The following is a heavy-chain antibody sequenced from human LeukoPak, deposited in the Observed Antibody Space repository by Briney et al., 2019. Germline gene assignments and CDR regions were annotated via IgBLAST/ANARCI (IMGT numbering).Heavy chain of an antibody. CDR1: GFTFSDYY. CDR3: TYGSGSYYNPVRFDY. Sequence: PGGSLRLSCAASGFTFSDYYMSWIRQAPGKGLEWVSYISSSGSTIYYADSVKGRFTISRDNAKNSLYLQMNSLRAEDTAVYYCTYGSGSYYNPVRFDYWGQGTLVTVSS. D-gene: IGHD3-10*01. J-gene: IGHJ4*02. CDR2: ISSSGSTI. V-gene: IGHV3-11*01.